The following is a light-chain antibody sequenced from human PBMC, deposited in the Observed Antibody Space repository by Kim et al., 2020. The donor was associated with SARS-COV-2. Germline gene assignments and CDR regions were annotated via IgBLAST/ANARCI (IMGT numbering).Light chain of an antibody. CDR3: MHSKELPYT. J-gene: IGKJ2*01. V-gene: IGKV2D-29*02. CDR2: GVS. Sequence: DIVMTQTPLSLSVTPGQPASISCKSSQSLLYSDGKTYLFWYLQKPGQSPQLLIYGVSHRFSGVPDRFSGSGSGTDFTLKISGVEAEDVGIYYCMHSKELPYTFGQGTKLEI. CDR1: QSLLYSDGKTY.